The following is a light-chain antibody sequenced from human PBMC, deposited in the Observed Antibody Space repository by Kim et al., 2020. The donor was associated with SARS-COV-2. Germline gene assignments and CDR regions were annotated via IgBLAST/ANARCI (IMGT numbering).Light chain of an antibody. CDR1: QSINAD. V-gene: IGKV3-11*01. Sequence: LSPGERATLSCRASQSINADLGWYQQKAGQAPRLLIYDASTRATDIPARFSGSGSGTDFTLTISSLEPDDSAVYYCQQRDKWPLTFGGGTKVDIK. CDR3: QQRDKWPLT. J-gene: IGKJ4*01. CDR2: DAS.